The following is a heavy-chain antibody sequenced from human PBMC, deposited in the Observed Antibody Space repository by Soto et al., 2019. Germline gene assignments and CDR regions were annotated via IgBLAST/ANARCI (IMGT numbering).Heavy chain of an antibody. CDR3: AAGTTIFGAKDV. Sequence: QMQLVQSGPEVKKPGTSVKLSCKASGFTFSSSVVQWVRQARGQRLEWIGWVVVGNGNTKYAQKFQERVTITRDMSTRTAYMELSSLRYEDTDVYYCAAGTTIFGAKDVWGLGATVTVSS. D-gene: IGHD3-3*01. V-gene: IGHV1-58*01. J-gene: IGHJ6*02. CDR1: GFTFSSSV. CDR2: VVVGNGNT.